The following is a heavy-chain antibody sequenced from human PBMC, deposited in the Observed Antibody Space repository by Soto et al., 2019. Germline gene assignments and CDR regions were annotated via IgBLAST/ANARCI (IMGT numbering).Heavy chain of an antibody. CDR2: ISGSGGST. Sequence: EVQLLESGGGLVQPGGSLRLSCAASGFTFSNYARSWVRQAPGKGLEWVSAISGSGGSTYFADSVKGRFSISRDNSKNTLYLQMNSLRAEDTAVYYCAKADAYCGGDCYTPYYYDMDVWGQGTTVTVSS. J-gene: IGHJ6*02. CDR3: AKADAYCGGDCYTPYYYDMDV. V-gene: IGHV3-23*01. CDR1: GFTFSNYA. D-gene: IGHD2-21*02.